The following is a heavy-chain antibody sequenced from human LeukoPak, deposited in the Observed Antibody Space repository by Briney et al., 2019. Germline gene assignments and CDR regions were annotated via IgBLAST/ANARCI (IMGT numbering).Heavy chain of an antibody. J-gene: IGHJ5*02. CDR2: IYTSGST. CDR1: GGSISSGSYY. D-gene: IGHD1-1*01. V-gene: IGHV4-61*02. CDR3: ARAGYPRTVWFDP. Sequence: SQTLSLTCTVSGGSISSGSYYWSWIRQPAGKGLEWIGRIYTSGSTNYNPSLKSRVTISVDTSKNQFSLKLSSVTAADTAVYYCARAGYPRTVWFDPWGQGTLVTVSS.